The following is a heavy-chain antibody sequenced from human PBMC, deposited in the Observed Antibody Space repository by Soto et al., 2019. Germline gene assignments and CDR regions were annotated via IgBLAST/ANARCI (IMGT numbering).Heavy chain of an antibody. D-gene: IGHD6-19*01. CDR3: AKDPGASSDWHGGLY. J-gene: IGHJ4*02. Sequence: EVQLLESGGGLVQPGGSLRLSCAASGFTFSSYAMSWVRQAPGKGLEWVSAISGSGGSTYYADSVKGRFTISRDNSTNTLYLQMNSLRAEDTAVYYCAKDPGASSDWHGGLYWGQGTLVTVSS. V-gene: IGHV3-23*01. CDR1: GFTFSSYA. CDR2: ISGSGGST.